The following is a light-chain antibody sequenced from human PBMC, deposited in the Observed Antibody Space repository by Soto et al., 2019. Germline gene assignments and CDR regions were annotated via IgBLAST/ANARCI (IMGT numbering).Light chain of an antibody. CDR2: GAS. CDR1: QSITEK. V-gene: IGKV3-20*01. Sequence: IVMSQSPDTLSVSPGERATLSCRASQSITEKVVWYQQKSGQAPRLLIYGASTRATGIPDRFSGSGSGTDFTLTISRLEPEDFAVYYCQQYGTSPWTFGQGTKVDI. J-gene: IGKJ1*01. CDR3: QQYGTSPWT.